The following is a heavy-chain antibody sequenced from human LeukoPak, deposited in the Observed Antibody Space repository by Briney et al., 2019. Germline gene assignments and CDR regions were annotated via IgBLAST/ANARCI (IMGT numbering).Heavy chain of an antibody. J-gene: IGHJ6*03. V-gene: IGHV4-30-2*01. CDR3: ARFLGRPYTYYYYMDV. CDR1: GGSISSGGYY. Sequence: SQTLSLTCTVSGGSISSGGYYWSWIRQPPGKGLEWIGYIYHSGSTYYNPSLKSRVTISVDTSKNQFSLKLSSVTAADTAVYYCARFLGRPYTYYYYMDVWGKGTTVTVSS. CDR2: IYHSGST. D-gene: IGHD3-3*01.